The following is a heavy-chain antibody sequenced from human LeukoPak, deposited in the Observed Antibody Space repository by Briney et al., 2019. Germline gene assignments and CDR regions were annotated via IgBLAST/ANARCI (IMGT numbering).Heavy chain of an antibody. J-gene: IGHJ4*02. CDR2: IIPIFGTA. CDR3: ARVVAYYFDY. V-gene: IGHV1-69*13. D-gene: IGHD2-21*01. CDR1: GGTFSSYA. Sequence: SVRVSCKASGGTFSSYAISWVRQAPGEGLEWMGGIIPIFGTANYAQKFQGRVTITADESTSTAYMELSSLRSEDTAVYYCARVVAYYFDYWGQGTLVTVSS.